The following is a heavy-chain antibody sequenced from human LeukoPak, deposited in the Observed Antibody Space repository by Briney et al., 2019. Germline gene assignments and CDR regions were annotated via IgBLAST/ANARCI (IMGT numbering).Heavy chain of an antibody. CDR2: ISSNGGST. D-gene: IGHD6-13*01. J-gene: IGHJ1*01. CDR1: GFTFSSYA. Sequence: GGSLRLSCSASGFTFSSYAMHWVRQAPGKGLEYVSAISSNGGSTYYADSVKGRFTISRDNSKNTLYPQMSSLRAEDTAVYYCVKGGYSSSWYISEYFQHWGQGTLVTVSS. CDR3: VKGGYSSSWYISEYFQH. V-gene: IGHV3-64D*09.